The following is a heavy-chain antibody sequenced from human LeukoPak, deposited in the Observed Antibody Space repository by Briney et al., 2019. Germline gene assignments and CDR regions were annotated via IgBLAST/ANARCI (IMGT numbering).Heavy chain of an antibody. CDR1: GGTFRSYA. J-gene: IGHJ4*02. Sequence: EASVKVSCKASGGTFRSYAISWVRQAPGQGLEWMGGIIPIFGTANYAQKFQGRVTITADESTSTAYMELNSLRAEDTAVYYCAKATLTGTKKPLDYWGQGTLVTVSS. CDR3: AKATLTGTKKPLDY. CDR2: IIPIFGTA. D-gene: IGHD1-7*01. V-gene: IGHV1-69*13.